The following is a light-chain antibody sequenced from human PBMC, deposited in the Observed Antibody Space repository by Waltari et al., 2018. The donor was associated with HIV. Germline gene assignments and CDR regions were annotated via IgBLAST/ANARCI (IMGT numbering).Light chain of an antibody. V-gene: IGLV2-23*01. CDR2: EGS. CDR3: CSYAVNSTSVI. J-gene: IGLJ2*01. CDR1: GRDVGGYNL. Sequence: QSALTQPASVSGSPGQSITISCTGTGRDVGGYNLVSWYQQYPGKAPKLLIYEGSKRTSWISNRCSGSQSGNTASLTISGLQAEDEADYYCCSYAVNSTSVIFGGGTKLTVL.